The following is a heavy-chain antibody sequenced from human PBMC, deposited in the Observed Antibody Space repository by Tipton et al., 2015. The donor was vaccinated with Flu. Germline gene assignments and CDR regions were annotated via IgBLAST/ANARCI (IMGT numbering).Heavy chain of an antibody. CDR1: GGSISGHY. D-gene: IGHD1-26*01. CDR3: ARGSYGELLYFDY. J-gene: IGHJ4*02. Sequence: LRLSCSVSGGSISGHYRNWIRQPPGKGLEWIGYIYFSGSTEYNPSLRSRVTISLGTSKKHFSLNLSSVIAADTAMYYCARGSYGELLYFDYWGQGTLGIVSS. CDR2: IYFSGST. V-gene: IGHV4-59*11.